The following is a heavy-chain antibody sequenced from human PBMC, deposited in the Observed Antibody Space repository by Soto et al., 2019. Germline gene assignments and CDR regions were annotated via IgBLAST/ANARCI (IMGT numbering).Heavy chain of an antibody. V-gene: IGHV1-69*01. J-gene: IGHJ1*01. D-gene: IGHD2-15*01. CDR1: GGTFSSYA. Sequence: QVQLVQSGAEVKKPGSSVKVSCKASGGTFSSYAISWVRQAPGQGLEWMGGIIPIFGTANYAQKFQGRVTITADESTSPAYMELSSLRSEDTAVYYCAREYCSGGSCQQYFQHWGQGTLVTVSS. CDR2: IIPIFGTA. CDR3: AREYCSGGSCQQYFQH.